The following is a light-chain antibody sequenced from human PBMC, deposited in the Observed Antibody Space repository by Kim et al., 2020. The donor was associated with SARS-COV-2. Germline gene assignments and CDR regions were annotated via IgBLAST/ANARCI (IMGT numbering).Light chain of an antibody. CDR1: STDVGGYNY. CDR3: SSSIGRSTFL. CDR2: GAN. J-gene: IGLJ2*01. V-gene: IGLV2-14*03. Sequence: QSALTQPTSVSGSPGQSIAISCIGISTDVGGYNYVSWYQHHPGKAPKLLIYGANERPSGLSTRFSGSKSGNTASLTISGLQPEDEADYYCSSSIGRSTFLFGGGTQLTVL.